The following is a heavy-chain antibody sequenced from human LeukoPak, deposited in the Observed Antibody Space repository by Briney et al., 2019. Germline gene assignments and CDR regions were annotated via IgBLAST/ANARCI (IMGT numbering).Heavy chain of an antibody. CDR1: GGSFSGYY. Sequence: PSETLSLTCAVYGGSFSGYYWGWIRQPPGKGLEWIGSIYYSGSTYYNPSLKSRVTISVDTSKNQFSLKLSSVTAADTAVYYCFIGYNNGGAFDIWGQGTMVTVSS. V-gene: IGHV4-34*03. J-gene: IGHJ3*02. D-gene: IGHD5-24*01. CDR2: IYYSGST. CDR3: FIGYNNGGAFDI.